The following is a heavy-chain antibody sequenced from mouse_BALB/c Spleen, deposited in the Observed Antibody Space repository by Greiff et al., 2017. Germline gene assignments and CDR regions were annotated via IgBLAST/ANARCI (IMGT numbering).Heavy chain of an antibody. CDR3: ARGGVYFDY. Sequence: QVQLQQSGSVLVRPGASVKLSCKASGYTFTSSWMHWAKQRPGQGLEWIGEIHPNSGNTNYNEKFKGKATLTVDTSSSTAYVDLSSLTSEDSAVYYCARGGVYFDYWGQGTTLTVSS. J-gene: IGHJ2*01. CDR2: IHPNSGNT. V-gene: IGHV1S130*01. CDR1: GYTFTSSW.